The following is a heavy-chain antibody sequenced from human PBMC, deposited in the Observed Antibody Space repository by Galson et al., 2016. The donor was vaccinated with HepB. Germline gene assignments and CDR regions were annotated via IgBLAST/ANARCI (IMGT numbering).Heavy chain of an antibody. CDR1: GASISSSYYY. J-gene: IGHJ3*01. D-gene: IGHD6-19*01. V-gene: IGHV4-39*01. CDR3: VRQQRAGLMNF. Sequence: TLSLTCTVSGASISSSYYYWGWLRQPPGKGLEWVGSIYYTGTTYYNPSLQSRVTISVDTSENQFSLKLTSVTAADTALYTCVRQQRAGLMNFWGQGTMVTVSS. CDR2: IYYTGTT.